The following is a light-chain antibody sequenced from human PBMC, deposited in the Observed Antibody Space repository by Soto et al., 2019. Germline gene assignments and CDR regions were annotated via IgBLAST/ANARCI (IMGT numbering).Light chain of an antibody. CDR2: GAS. CDR3: QQYGDSPWT. Sequence: EFVLTQSPGTLSLSHGQRLTLSCRARQIVGSTYLAWYQHKSCHAHWLLIYGASSISTGIPDRVSGSGPGTDYTLHICRLECEDFAVYFCQQYGDSPWTFGQGTKVDIK. J-gene: IGKJ1*01. CDR1: QIVGSTY. V-gene: IGKV3-20*01.